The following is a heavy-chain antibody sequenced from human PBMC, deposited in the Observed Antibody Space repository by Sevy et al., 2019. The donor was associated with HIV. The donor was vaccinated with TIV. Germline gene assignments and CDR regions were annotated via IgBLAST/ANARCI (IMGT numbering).Heavy chain of an antibody. CDR1: GGSISVSNHY. V-gene: IGHV4-39*01. Sequence: SETLSLTCTVSGGSISVSNHYWAWIRQPPGKGLEWIGGIYYRGSTYYNPSLNSRVTISVDTSKNQFSLKLSSVTAADTSIYYCARHLGRTDYWSAYFDLWGRGTLVTVSS. CDR2: IYYRGST. CDR3: ARHLGRTDYWSAYFDL. J-gene: IGHJ2*01. D-gene: IGHD3-3*01.